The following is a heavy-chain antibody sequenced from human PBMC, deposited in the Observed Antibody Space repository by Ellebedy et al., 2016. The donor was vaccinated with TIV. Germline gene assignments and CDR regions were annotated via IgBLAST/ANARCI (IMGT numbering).Heavy chain of an antibody. J-gene: IGHJ6*02. Sequence: AASVKVSCKAYGYTLSSYGISWVRQAPGQGLEWMGWINPYNGNTNYAQKFQDRVTMTTDTFTSTAYMELRSLRSDDTAVYYCARGGFVVVVAAGKGDYYYGMDVWGQGTTVTVSS. CDR2: INPYNGNT. CDR1: GYTLSSYG. V-gene: IGHV1-18*04. CDR3: ARGGFVVVVAAGKGDYYYGMDV. D-gene: IGHD2-15*01.